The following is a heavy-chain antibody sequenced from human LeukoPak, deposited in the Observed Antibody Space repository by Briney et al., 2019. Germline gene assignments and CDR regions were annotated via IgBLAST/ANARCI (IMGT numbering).Heavy chain of an antibody. V-gene: IGHV4-4*02. CDR3: GRHAYGDSSAAFDI. J-gene: IGHJ3*02. D-gene: IGHD4-17*01. Sequence: PSETLSLTCAVSGDSISSNYCWRWVRQFPGKGLEWIGEVYRRGSTSYNPSLKSRVVISIDKSKNQYSLNLNSVTAAGTAMYYCGRHAYGDSSAAFDIWGQGTMVIVSS. CDR2: VYRRGST. CDR1: GDSISSNYC.